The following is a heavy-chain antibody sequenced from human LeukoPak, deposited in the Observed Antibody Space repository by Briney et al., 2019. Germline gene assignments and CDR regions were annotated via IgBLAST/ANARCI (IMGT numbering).Heavy chain of an antibody. CDR3: ARAGSSGWYYFDY. CDR1: EFTFSSYE. Sequence: GGSLRLSCAASEFTFSSYEMNWVRQAPGKGLEWVSYISSSGSTIYYADSVKGRFTVSRDNAKNSLYLQMNSLRAEDTAVYYCARAGSSGWYYFDYWGNGTLVTVSS. CDR2: ISSSGSTI. V-gene: IGHV3-48*03. J-gene: IGHJ4*01. D-gene: IGHD6-19*01.